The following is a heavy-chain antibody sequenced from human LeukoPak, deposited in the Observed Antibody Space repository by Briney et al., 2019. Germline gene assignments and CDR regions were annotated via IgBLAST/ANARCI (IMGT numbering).Heavy chain of an antibody. Sequence: ASVKVSCKASGYTFTGYYMHWVRQAPGRGLEWMGWINPNSGGTNYAQRFQGRVTMTRDTSISTAYMELSRLRSDDTAVYYCAREGRYDSSGYSYDAFDIWGQGTMVTVSS. CDR1: GYTFTGYY. D-gene: IGHD3-22*01. V-gene: IGHV1-2*02. CDR2: INPNSGGT. J-gene: IGHJ3*02. CDR3: AREGRYDSSGYSYDAFDI.